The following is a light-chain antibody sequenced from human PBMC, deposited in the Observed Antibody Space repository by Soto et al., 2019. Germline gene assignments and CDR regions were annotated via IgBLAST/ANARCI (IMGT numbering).Light chain of an antibody. J-gene: IGKJ1*01. V-gene: IGKV1-5*03. CDR3: QHYNSYPEA. CDR1: QTISSW. CDR2: KAS. Sequence: DIQMTQSPSTLSGSVGDRVTITCRASQTISSWLAWYQQKPGKAPKLLIYKASTLKSGVPSRFSGSGSGTEFTLTISSLQTDDFATYYGQHYNSYPEAFGQGTKVDIK.